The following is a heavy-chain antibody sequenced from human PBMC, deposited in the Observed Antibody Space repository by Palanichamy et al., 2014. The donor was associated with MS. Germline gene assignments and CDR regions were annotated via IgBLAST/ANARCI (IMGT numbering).Heavy chain of an antibody. CDR1: GFTFSSYE. V-gene: IGHV3-48*03. D-gene: IGHD4-17*01. CDR2: ISNTGSTI. Sequence: EVQLVESGGGLVQPGESLRLSCAASGFTFSSYEMNWVRQAPGKALEWVSYISNTGSTIYYADSVKGRFTISRDNAKNSLDLQMSSLRAEDMAVYYCARIPSTVTAMDVWGQGTTVTVSS. J-gene: IGHJ6*02. CDR3: ARIPSTVTAMDV.